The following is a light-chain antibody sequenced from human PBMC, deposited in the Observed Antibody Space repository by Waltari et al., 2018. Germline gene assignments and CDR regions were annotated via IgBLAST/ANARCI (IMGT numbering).Light chain of an antibody. Sequence: DIQLTQSQSFLSASVGDRVTITCRASQGISSYLAWYQQKPGKAPKLLIYAASTLQTGVPSRFSGSGSRTEFTLTISSLQPEDFATYYCQQLNSYPHTFGQGTKLEIK. J-gene: IGKJ2*01. CDR2: AAS. V-gene: IGKV1-9*01. CDR1: QGISSY. CDR3: QQLNSYPHT.